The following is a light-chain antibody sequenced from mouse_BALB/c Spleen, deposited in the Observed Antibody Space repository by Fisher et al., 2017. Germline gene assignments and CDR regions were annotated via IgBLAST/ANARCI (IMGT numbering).Light chain of an antibody. V-gene: IGKV4-57-1*01. J-gene: IGKJ5*01. CDR1: SSVSSSY. CDR3: QQYSGYPLT. CDR2: STS. Sequence: DIVITQTPAIMSASPGEKVTMTCRASSSVSSSYLHWYQQKSGASPKLWIYSTSNLASGVPARFSGSGSGTSYSLTISSMEAEDAATYYCQQYSGYPLTFGAGTKLELK.